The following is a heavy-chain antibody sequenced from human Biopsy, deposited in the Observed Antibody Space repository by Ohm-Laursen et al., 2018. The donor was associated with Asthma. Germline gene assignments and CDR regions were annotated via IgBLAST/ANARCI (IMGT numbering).Heavy chain of an antibody. J-gene: IGHJ4*02. D-gene: IGHD7-27*01. Sequence: SHTLSLTCTVSGGSMRSSSYSWGWIRQPPGKGLEWIGSISYTGNTDIPSLRSRVTLSVDTSKNNFSLKLTSVTAADTAVFYCARHWNWGSFFDYWGQRMLVTVSS. V-gene: IGHV4-39*01. CDR2: ISYTGNT. CDR1: GGSMRSSSYS. CDR3: ARHWNWGSFFDY.